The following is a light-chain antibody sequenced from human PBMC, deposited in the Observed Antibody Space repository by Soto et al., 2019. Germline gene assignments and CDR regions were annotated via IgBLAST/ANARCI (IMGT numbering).Light chain of an antibody. Sequence: ILMTQSPSSLSASTGDRVTMTCRASQGISSYLAWYQQKPGKAPKLLIYKASTLKSGVPSRFSGSGSGTEFTLTISSLQPDDFATYYCQHYNSYSEAFGQGTKVDIK. J-gene: IGKJ1*01. CDR3: QHYNSYSEA. V-gene: IGKV1-8*01. CDR1: QGISSY. CDR2: KAS.